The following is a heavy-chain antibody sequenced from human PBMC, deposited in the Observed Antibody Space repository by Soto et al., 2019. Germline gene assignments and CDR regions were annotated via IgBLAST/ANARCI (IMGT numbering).Heavy chain of an antibody. Sequence: GSLRLSCAASGAALSSGGYFYTWVRQPPGKGLEWLRYIYYSGGTNYNPSLKSRVTISLDKSKSQFSLRLISVTAADTAVYYCTREQSDDNYFDPWGQGTLVTVSS. CDR3: TREQSDDNYFDP. CDR2: IYYSGGT. J-gene: IGHJ5*02. CDR1: GAALSSGGYF. D-gene: IGHD6-19*01. V-gene: IGHV4-61*08.